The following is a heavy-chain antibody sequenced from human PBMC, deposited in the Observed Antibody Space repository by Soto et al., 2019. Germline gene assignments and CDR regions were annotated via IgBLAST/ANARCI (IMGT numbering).Heavy chain of an antibody. D-gene: IGHD3-3*01. Sequence: QVQLQESGPGLVKPSETLSLTCSVSGGSIDTYYWTWFRQAPGRGVVFIGIIYYSGTTNINPALESLVSLSIDRAKRQYSRTLSSVTAADTAVDYCARTALTFDNFWSVYGYDIWGPGTKVTVS. CDR3: ARTALTFDNFWSVYGYDI. CDR1: GGSIDTYY. CDR2: IYYSGTT. J-gene: IGHJ3*02. V-gene: IGHV4-59*13.